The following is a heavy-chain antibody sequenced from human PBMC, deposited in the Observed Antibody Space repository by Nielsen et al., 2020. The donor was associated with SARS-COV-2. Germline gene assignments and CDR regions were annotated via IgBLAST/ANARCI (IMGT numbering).Heavy chain of an antibody. Sequence: GGSLRLSCAASGFAFTSYGMHCVRQAPGKGLEWLAIISYGGDNEHYADSVKGRFTVSRDNSKDTLHLQMSSLNAEDTAVYFCARETLDHTSSFVDHWGQGTLVTVSS. CDR1: GFAFTSYG. V-gene: IGHV3-30*19. CDR2: ISYGGDNE. CDR3: ARETLDHTSSFVDH. J-gene: IGHJ5*02. D-gene: IGHD3-10*01.